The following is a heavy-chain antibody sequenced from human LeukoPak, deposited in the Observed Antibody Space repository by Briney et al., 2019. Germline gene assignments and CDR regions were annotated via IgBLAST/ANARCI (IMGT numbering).Heavy chain of an antibody. D-gene: IGHD2-21*02. CDR3: ARGGGDCGGDCYSGDY. V-gene: IGHV4-61*02. Sequence: PSETLSLTCTVSGASISSGSYYWSWVRQPAGKGLEWIGRIYTSGSTNYNPSLKSRVTISVDTSKNQFSLKLSSVTAADTAVYYCARGGGDCGGDCYSGDYWGQGTLVTVSS. CDR1: GASISSGSYY. J-gene: IGHJ4*02. CDR2: IYTSGST.